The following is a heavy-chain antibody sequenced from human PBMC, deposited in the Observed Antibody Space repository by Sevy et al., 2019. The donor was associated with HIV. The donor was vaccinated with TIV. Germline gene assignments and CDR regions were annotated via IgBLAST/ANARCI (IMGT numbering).Heavy chain of an antibody. CDR1: GFTFSDYY. CDR3: ARDRATVTTLDYIDY. V-gene: IGHV3-11*06. Sequence: GGSLRLSCAASGFTFSDYYMSWIRQAPGKGLEWVSYISSSSSYTTNSDSVKGRFTISRDNAKNSLYLQMNSLRAEDTAVYYCARDRATVTTLDYIDYWGQGTLVTVSS. J-gene: IGHJ4*02. CDR2: ISSSSSYT. D-gene: IGHD4-17*01.